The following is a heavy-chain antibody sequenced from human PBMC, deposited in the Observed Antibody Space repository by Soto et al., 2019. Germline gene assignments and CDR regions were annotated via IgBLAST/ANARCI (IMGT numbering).Heavy chain of an antibody. J-gene: IGHJ5*02. V-gene: IGHV1-69*13. CDR3: ARDKFGYSSGWYRGFDP. Sequence: ASVKVSCKASGGTFSSYAISWVRQAPGQGLEWMGGIIPIFGTANYAQKFQGRVTITADESTSTAYMELSSLRSEDTAVYYCARDKFGYSSGWYRGFDPWGQGTLVTVS. CDR1: GGTFSSYA. D-gene: IGHD6-19*01. CDR2: IIPIFGTA.